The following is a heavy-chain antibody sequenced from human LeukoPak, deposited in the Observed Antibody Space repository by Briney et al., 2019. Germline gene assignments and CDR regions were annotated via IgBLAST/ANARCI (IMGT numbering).Heavy chain of an antibody. CDR1: GGSISSGGYY. J-gene: IGHJ4*02. Sequence: PSETLSLTCTVSGGSISSGGYYWRWIRQHPGKGLEWIGYIYYSGSTYYNPSLKSRATISVDTSKNQFSLKLSSVTAADTAVYYCATAKDSSSWTGTYFDYWGQGTLVTVSS. CDR2: IYYSGST. CDR3: ATAKDSSSWTGTYFDY. D-gene: IGHD6-13*01. V-gene: IGHV4-31*03.